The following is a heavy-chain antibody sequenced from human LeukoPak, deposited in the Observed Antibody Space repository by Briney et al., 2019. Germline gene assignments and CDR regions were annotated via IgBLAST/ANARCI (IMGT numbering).Heavy chain of an antibody. CDR1: GFTFSSYS. D-gene: IGHD3-22*01. Sequence: GGSLRLSCAASGFTFSSYSMNWVRQAPGKGLEWVSSISSSSSYIYYADSVKGRFTIPRDNAKNSLYLQMNSLRAEDTAVYYCARDQRAYYDSSGSFDYWGQGTLVTVSS. CDR2: ISSSSSYI. J-gene: IGHJ4*02. V-gene: IGHV3-21*01. CDR3: ARDQRAYYDSSGSFDY.